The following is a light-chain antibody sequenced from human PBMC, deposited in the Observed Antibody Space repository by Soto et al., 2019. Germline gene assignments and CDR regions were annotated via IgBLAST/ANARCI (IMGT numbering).Light chain of an antibody. CDR3: SSFTSTNTVL. CDR2: NVS. V-gene: IGLV2-14*01. J-gene: IGLJ2*01. Sequence: QSVLTQPASESGSPGQSITISCTGTSSDVGGYNYVSWYQQHPGKAPKLMIYNVSNRPSGVSNRFSGSKSGNTASLTISGLQAEDEGHYYCSSFTSTNTVLFGGGTKLTVL. CDR1: SSDVGGYNY.